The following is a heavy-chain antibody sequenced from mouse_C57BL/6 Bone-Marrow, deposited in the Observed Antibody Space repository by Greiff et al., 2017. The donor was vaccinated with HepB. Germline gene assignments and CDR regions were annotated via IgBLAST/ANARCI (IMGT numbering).Heavy chain of an antibody. D-gene: IGHD1-1*01. J-gene: IGHJ4*01. CDR1: GYTFTSYW. CDR3: ARSLITTVRSFYAMDY. CDR2: IDPSDSYT. V-gene: IGHV1-50*01. Sequence: VQLQQPGAELVKPGASVKLSCKASGYTFTSYWMQWVKQRPGQGLEWIGEIDPSDSYTNYNQKFKGKATLTVDTSSSTAYMQLSSLTSEDSAVYYCARSLITTVRSFYAMDYWGQGTSVTVSS.